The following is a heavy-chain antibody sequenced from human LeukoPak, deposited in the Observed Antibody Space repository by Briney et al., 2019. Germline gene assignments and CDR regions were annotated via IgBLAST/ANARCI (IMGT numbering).Heavy chain of an antibody. Sequence: SETLSLTCTVSGGSISSSSYFWGWVRQPPRKGLEWIANIYYSGSTYYSPYLRSRVTISVDTSKNQFSLNLTSVTAADTAVYYCARHASVSGNWPRPLDYWGQGSLVTVSS. V-gene: IGHV4-39*01. CDR3: ARHASVSGNWPRPLDY. CDR2: IYYSGST. J-gene: IGHJ4*02. D-gene: IGHD3-3*01. CDR1: GGSISSSSYF.